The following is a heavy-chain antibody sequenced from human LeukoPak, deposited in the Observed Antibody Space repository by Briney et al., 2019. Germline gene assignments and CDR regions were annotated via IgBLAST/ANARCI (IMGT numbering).Heavy chain of an antibody. Sequence: GGFLRLSCAASGFTFSTYVMVWVRQAPGKGLEWVANIKQDGSEKYYVDSVKGRFTISRDNAKNSLYLQMNSLRAEDTAVYYCARDHGRYCSGGSCYFGGFFEYWGQGTLGTVSS. CDR3: ARDHGRYCSGGSCYFGGFFEY. CDR2: IKQDGSEK. D-gene: IGHD2-15*01. V-gene: IGHV3-7*03. CDR1: GFTFSTYV. J-gene: IGHJ4*02.